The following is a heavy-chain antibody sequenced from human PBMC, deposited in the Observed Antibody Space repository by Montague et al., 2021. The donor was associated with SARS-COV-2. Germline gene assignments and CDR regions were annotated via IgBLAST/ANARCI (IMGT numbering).Heavy chain of an antibody. Sequence: SLRLSCAASGFIFTSYEMNWVRQAPGTGLEWISYISSSGGGSTKHYTDSVKGRFTISRDNAKNSLYLQMNSLRVEDTAIYYCARDRDWDDWCGMDVWGQGTTVTVS. V-gene: IGHV3-48*03. CDR1: GFIFTSYE. CDR2: ISSSGGGSTK. D-gene: IGHD2-21*01. J-gene: IGHJ6*02. CDR3: ARDRDWDDWCGMDV.